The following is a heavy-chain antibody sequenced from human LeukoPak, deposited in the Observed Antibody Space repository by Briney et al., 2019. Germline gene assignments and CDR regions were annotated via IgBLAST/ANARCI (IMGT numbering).Heavy chain of an antibody. J-gene: IGHJ6*02. CDR3: ARAHDFYYGMDV. CDR1: GFAVSSNY. V-gene: IGHV3-66*01. Sequence: GGSLRLSCGASGFAVSSNYMSWVRQAPGKGLEWVSVIYSGGSTYYADSVKGRFTISRDNSKNTLYPQMNSLRAEDTAVYYCARAHDFYYGMDVWCQGTTVTVSS. CDR2: IYSGGST.